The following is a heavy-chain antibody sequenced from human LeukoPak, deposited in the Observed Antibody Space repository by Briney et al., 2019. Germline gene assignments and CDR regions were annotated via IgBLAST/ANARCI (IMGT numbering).Heavy chain of an antibody. CDR2: INHSGST. J-gene: IGHJ6*03. Sequence: SETLSLTCTVSGDSLSSGDYYWSWIRQPAGKGLEWIGEINHSGSTNYNPSLKSRVTISVDTSKNQFSLKLSSVTAADTAVYYCARYRVWGNYYYYYMDVWGKGTTVTVSS. V-gene: IGHV4-61*10. CDR3: ARYRVWGNYYYYYMDV. D-gene: IGHD3-16*01. CDR1: GDSLSSGDYY.